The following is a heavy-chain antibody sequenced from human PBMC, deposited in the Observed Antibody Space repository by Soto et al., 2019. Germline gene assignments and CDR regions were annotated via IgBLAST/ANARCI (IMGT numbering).Heavy chain of an antibody. CDR1: GFTFSNAW. V-gene: IGHV3-15*01. J-gene: IGHJ4*02. CDR3: TTLTMIVIHLDY. Sequence: PWGSLIISCASSGFTFSNAWMNWVGQAPGKGLEWVGRIKSKTDGGTTDYAAPVKGRFTISRDDSENMLYLQMNSLKTEDTAVYYCTTLTMIVIHLDYWGQGTMVTVSS. CDR2: IKSKTDGGTT. D-gene: IGHD3-22*01.